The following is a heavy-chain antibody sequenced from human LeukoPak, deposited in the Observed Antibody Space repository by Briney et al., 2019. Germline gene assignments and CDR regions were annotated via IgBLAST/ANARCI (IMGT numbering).Heavy chain of an antibody. CDR2: INWNGGST. Sequence: PGGSLRLSCAASGFTFDDYGMSWVRQAPGKGLEWVSGINWNGGSTGYADSVKGRFTISRDNSKNTLYLQMNSLRAEDTAVYYCARGEDYYDSSGIGNYYYYYMDVWGKGTTVTVSS. CDR3: ARGEDYYDSSGIGNYYYYYMDV. V-gene: IGHV3-20*04. D-gene: IGHD3-22*01. CDR1: GFTFDDYG. J-gene: IGHJ6*03.